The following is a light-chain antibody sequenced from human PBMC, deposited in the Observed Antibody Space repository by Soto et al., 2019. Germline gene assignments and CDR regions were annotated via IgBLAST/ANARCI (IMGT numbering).Light chain of an antibody. V-gene: IGLV2-14*01. CDR1: SSDVDNYDY. Sequence: QSALTQPASVSGSPGQSITISCTGTSSDVDNYDYVSWYQQHPGKAPKLMIYQVTIRPSGISNRFSGSKSGNTASLTISGLQAEDEADYYCTSFSSSTSLYVFGTGTKVTVL. CDR3: TSFSSSTSLYV. J-gene: IGLJ1*01. CDR2: QVT.